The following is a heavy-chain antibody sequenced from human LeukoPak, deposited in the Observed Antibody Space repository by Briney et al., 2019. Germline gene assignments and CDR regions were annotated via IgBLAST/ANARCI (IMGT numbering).Heavy chain of an antibody. Sequence: SQTLSLTCTVSGGSISSGGYYWSWIRQHPGKGLEWIGYIYYSGSTYYNPFLKSRVTISVDTSKNQFSLKLSSVTAADTAVYYCAREWWYYYDSSGYGRGWFDPWGQGTLVTVSS. CDR1: GGSISSGGYY. J-gene: IGHJ5*02. CDR3: AREWWYYYDSSGYGRGWFDP. V-gene: IGHV4-31*03. CDR2: IYYSGST. D-gene: IGHD3-22*01.